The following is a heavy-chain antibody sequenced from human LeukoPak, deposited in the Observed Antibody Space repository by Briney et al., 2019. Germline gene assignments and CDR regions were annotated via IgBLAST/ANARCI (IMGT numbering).Heavy chain of an antibody. Sequence: SETLSLICAVYGGSFSGYYWSWIRQPPGKGLEWIGEINHSGSTNYKRSLRIRVTISVDTSKNQFSLKLSPVTAADTAVYYCAREPRPYNAWFDYWGQGTLVTVSS. D-gene: IGHD5-24*01. CDR2: INHSGST. CDR1: GGSFSGYY. J-gene: IGHJ4*02. CDR3: AREPRPYNAWFDY. V-gene: IGHV4-34*01.